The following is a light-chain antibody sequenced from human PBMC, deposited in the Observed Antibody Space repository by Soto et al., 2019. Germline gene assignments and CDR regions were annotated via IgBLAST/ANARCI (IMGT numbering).Light chain of an antibody. CDR1: QSVSINY. CDR2: GAS. Sequence: EIVLTQSPGTLSLSPGDRATLSCRASQSVSINYLAWFQQMPGQAPRLLFYGASSRATGIPDRFRGSGSGTDFTLTISRLEPEDFAVYHCQHYGSSPPMYTFGQGTKLEIK. CDR3: QHYGSSPPMYT. V-gene: IGKV3-20*01. J-gene: IGKJ2*01.